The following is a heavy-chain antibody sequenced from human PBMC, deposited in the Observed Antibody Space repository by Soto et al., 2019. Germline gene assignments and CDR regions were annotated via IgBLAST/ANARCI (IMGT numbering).Heavy chain of an antibody. CDR2: ISTGSRYT. CDR1: GLTFSDYY. J-gene: IGHJ6*02. V-gene: IGHV3-11*06. CDR3: ARDPSRKAV. Sequence: GGSLRLSCAASGLTFSDYYMSWIRQAPGKGLEWISYISTGSRYTNYADSVKGRFTISRDDATNSLYLQMNSLRAGDTAVYYCARDPSRKAVWGQGTTVTVSS.